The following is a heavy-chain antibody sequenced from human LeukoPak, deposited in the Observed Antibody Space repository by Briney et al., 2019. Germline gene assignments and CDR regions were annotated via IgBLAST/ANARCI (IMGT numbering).Heavy chain of an antibody. D-gene: IGHD3-9*01. CDR3: ARDSSELRYFDWLSPFDY. Sequence: ASVKVSCKASGYTFTSYGISWVRQAPGQGLEWMGWISAYNGNTNYAQKLQGRVTMTTDTSTSTAYMELRSLRSDDTAVYYCARDSSELRYFDWLSPFDYWGQGTLVTVSS. CDR2: ISAYNGNT. J-gene: IGHJ4*02. V-gene: IGHV1-18*01. CDR1: GYTFTSYG.